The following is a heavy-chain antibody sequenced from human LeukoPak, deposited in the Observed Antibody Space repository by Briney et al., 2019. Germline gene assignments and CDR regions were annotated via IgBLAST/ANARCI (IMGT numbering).Heavy chain of an antibody. V-gene: IGHV1-69*01. CDR1: GGPFSSHT. CDR3: ARALVIGWELPYFDS. J-gene: IGHJ4*02. D-gene: IGHD2-15*01. Sequence: SVKVSCKASGGPFSSHTITWVRQAPGQGLEWMGGIIPLFGTPNYAQTFQGRVTITADESTSTAYLEVSSLRSEDTAMYYCARALVIGWELPYFDSWGQGSLVTVSS. CDR2: IIPLFGTP.